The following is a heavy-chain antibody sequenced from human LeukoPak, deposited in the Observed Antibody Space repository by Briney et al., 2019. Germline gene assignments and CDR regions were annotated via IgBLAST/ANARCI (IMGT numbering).Heavy chain of an antibody. CDR2: ISYDGSNK. J-gene: IGHJ4*02. D-gene: IGHD3-22*01. CDR3: ARDAEGYYYDSSGYYVY. CDR1: GFTFSSCA. Sequence: GRSLRLSCAASGFTFSSCAMHWVRQAPGKGLEWVAVISYDGSNKYYADSVKGRFTISRDNSKNTLYLQMNSLRAEDTAVYYCARDAEGYYYDSSGYYVYWGQGTLVTVSS. V-gene: IGHV3-30*04.